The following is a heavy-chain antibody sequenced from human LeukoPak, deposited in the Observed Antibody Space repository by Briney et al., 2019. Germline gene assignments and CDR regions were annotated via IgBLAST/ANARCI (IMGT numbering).Heavy chain of an antibody. J-gene: IGHJ6*03. V-gene: IGHV4-34*01. CDR1: GGSFSGYY. CDR3: ARRGRVVVPAAHYYYYYYMDV. D-gene: IGHD2-2*01. Sequence: PSETLSLTCAVYGGSFSGYYWSWIRLPPGKGLEWIGEINHSGSTNYNPSLKSRVTISVDTSKNQFSLKLSSVTAADTAVYYCARRGRVVVPAAHYYYYYYMDVWGKGTTVTVSS. CDR2: INHSGST.